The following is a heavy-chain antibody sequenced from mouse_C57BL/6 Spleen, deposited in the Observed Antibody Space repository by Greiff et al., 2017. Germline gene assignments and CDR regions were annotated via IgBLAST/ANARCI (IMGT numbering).Heavy chain of an antibody. CDR3: AREDYSKGGWFAY. D-gene: IGHD2-5*01. J-gene: IGHJ3*01. Sequence: DVHLVESGGDLVKPGGSLKLSCAASGFTFSSYGMSWVRQTPDKRLEWVATISSGGSYTYYPDSVKGRFTISRDNAKNTLYLQMSSLKSEDTAMYYCAREDYSKGGWFAYWGQGTLVTVSA. CDR2: ISSGGSYT. V-gene: IGHV5-6*01. CDR1: GFTFSSYG.